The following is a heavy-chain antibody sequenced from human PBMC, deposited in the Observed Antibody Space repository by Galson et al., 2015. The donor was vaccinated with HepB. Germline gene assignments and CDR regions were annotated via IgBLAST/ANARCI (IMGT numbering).Heavy chain of an antibody. D-gene: IGHD4-17*01. Sequence: SVKVSCKASGYTITSYGISWVRQAPGQGLEWMGWISAYNGNTNYAQKLQGRVTMTTDTSTSTAYMELRSLRSDDTAVYYCARGPPDGDYDNYFDYWGQGTLVTVSS. CDR1: GYTITSYG. CDR3: ARGPPDGDYDNYFDY. J-gene: IGHJ4*02. CDR2: ISAYNGNT. V-gene: IGHV1-18*01.